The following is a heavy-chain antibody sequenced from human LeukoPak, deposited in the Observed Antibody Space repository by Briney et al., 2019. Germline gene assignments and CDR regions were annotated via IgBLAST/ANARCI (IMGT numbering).Heavy chain of an antibody. J-gene: IGHJ4*02. CDR3: AKEGIAAAGTPPDY. V-gene: IGHV3-23*01. Sequence: GGSLRLSCAASGFTFSSYAMSWVRQAPGKGLEWVSAISASGGSTYYADSVKGRFTISRDNSKNTPYLQMNSLRAEDTAVYYCAKEGIAAAGTPPDYWGQGTLVTVSS. D-gene: IGHD6-13*01. CDR2: ISASGGST. CDR1: GFTFSSYA.